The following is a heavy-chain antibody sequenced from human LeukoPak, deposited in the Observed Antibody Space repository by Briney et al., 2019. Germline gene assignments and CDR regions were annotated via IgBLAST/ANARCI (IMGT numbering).Heavy chain of an antibody. CDR2: MYYSGRT. CDR1: GGSISPYY. Sequence: PSETLSLTCTVSGGSISPYYWSWIRQLPGKGLEWFGYMYYSGRTNYNPSLKSRVTISVGTSKNQFSLKLSSVTAADTAVYYCARSSGYYWYFDLWGRGTLVTVSS. V-gene: IGHV4-59*01. D-gene: IGHD3-22*01. CDR3: ARSSGYYWYFDL. J-gene: IGHJ2*01.